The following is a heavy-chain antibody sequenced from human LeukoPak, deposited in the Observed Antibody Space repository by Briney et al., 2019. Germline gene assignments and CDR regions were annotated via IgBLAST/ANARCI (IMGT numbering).Heavy chain of an antibody. CDR3: AKAGQQPSGGFDD. V-gene: IGHV3-23*01. J-gene: IGHJ4*02. D-gene: IGHD3-16*01. Sequence: GGSLRLSCAAFGFTFSSYAMSWVRQAPGKGLEWVSTISGSSDTTYYADSVRGRFTISRDNSKNTLYLQMNSLRAEDTAVYYCAKAGQQPSGGFDDWGPGTLVTVSS. CDR1: GFTFSSYA. CDR2: ISGSSDTT.